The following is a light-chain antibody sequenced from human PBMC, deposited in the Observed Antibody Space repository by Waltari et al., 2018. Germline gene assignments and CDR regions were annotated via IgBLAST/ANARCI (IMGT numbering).Light chain of an antibody. Sequence: FMLTQPHSVSESPGKTVTISCTRSSGSIASNYVQLYQQRPGIAPTTVIYEDKQRPSGVPDRFSGSIDSSSNSASLTISGLKTEDEADYYCQSYDSSSWVFGGGTKLTVL. CDR2: EDK. V-gene: IGLV6-57*03. J-gene: IGLJ3*02. CDR3: QSYDSSSWV. CDR1: SGSIASNY.